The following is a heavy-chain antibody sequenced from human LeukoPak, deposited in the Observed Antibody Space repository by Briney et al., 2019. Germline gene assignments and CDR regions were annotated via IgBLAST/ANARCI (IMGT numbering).Heavy chain of an antibody. D-gene: IGHD2-2*01. J-gene: IGHJ6*03. CDR1: GYTFTGYY. Sequence: ASVKVSCKVSGYTFTGYYMHWVRQAPGQGLEWMGIINPSGGSTSYAQKFQGRVTMTRDMSTSTVYMELSSLRSEDTAVYYCARDSPRRIVVVPAAITRPDYYYMDVWGKGTTVTVSS. V-gene: IGHV1-46*01. CDR3: ARDSPRRIVVVPAAITRPDYYYMDV. CDR2: INPSGGST.